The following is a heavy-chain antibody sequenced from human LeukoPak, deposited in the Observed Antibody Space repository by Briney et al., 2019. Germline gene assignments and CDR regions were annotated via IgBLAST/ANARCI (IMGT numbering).Heavy chain of an antibody. CDR2: VIVTFGAT. CDR1: GGTLNRYA. V-gene: IGHV1-69*06. Sequence: ASVKVSCKASGGTLNRYAINWVRQAPGQGLEWMGRVIVTFGATKYAQKLQGRVTISADTSTNTAYMDLTSLRSEDTAVYYCARGPSVNYYMDVWGKGTTVIASS. J-gene: IGHJ6*03. CDR3: ARGPSVNYYMDV.